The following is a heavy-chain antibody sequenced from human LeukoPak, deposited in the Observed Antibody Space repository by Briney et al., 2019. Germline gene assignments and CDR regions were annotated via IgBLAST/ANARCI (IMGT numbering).Heavy chain of an antibody. Sequence: GGSLRLSCAASGFTFSSYDMNWVRQAPGKGLEWVSSISSSSTYIYYADSVKGRFTISRDNAKNSLYLQMNSLRAEDTAVYYCARDLETSRSYYGLLDYWGQGTLVTVSS. D-gene: IGHD1-26*01. V-gene: IGHV3-21*01. J-gene: IGHJ4*02. CDR2: ISSSSTYI. CDR3: ARDLETSRSYYGLLDY. CDR1: GFTFSSYD.